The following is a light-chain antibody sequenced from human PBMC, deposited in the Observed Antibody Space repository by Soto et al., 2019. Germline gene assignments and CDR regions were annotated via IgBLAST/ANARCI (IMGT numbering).Light chain of an antibody. CDR2: DVS. V-gene: IGKV1-13*02. J-gene: IGKJ5*01. CDR3: QQFNSYPIT. Sequence: AIQVTQSPSSLSASVGDRVTITCRASQDIRGALAWYQQKPGKAPNLLIYDVSTLESGVPSRFSGSGSGTEFTLTISSLQPEDVGTFYCQQFNSYPITFGHGTRLEI. CDR1: QDIRGA.